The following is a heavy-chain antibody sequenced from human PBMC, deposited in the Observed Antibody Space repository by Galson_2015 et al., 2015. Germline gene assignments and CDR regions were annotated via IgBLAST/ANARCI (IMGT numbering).Heavy chain of an antibody. CDR2: IYYSGST. D-gene: IGHD3-22*01. J-gene: IGHJ4*02. CDR1: GGSISSSSYY. V-gene: IGHV4-39*01. CDR3: ARARRNYYYDSSGYGD. Sequence: ETLSLTCTVSGGSISSSSYYWGWIRQPPGKGLEWIGSIYYSGSTYYNPSLKSRVTISVDTSKNQFSLKLSSVTAADTAVYYCARARRNYYYDSSGYGDWGQGTLVTVSS.